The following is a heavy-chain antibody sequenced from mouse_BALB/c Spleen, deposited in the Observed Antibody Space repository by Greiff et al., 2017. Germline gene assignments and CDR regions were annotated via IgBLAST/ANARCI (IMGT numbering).Heavy chain of an antibody. D-gene: IGHD1-1*01. CDR1: GYTFTSYW. CDR3: ARYGGTAWFAY. J-gene: IGHJ3*01. V-gene: IGHV1S81*02. CDR2: INPSNGRT. Sequence: VQLQQPGAELVKPGASVKLSCKASGYTFTSYWMHWVKQRPGQGLEWIGEINPSNGRTNYNEKFKSKATLTVDKSSSTAYMQLSSLTSEDSAVYCGARYGGTAWFAYWGQGTLVTVSA.